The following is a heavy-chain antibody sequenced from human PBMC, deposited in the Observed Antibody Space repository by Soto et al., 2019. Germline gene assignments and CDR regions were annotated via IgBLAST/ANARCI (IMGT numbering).Heavy chain of an antibody. J-gene: IGHJ5*02. CDR2: ISYDGSHE. CDR3: ANDSGEPQDPPLHNYFDP. Sequence: QVHLVESGGGVVQPGKSLRLSCAASGLTFSNYGFHWVRQAPGKGLEWVAVISYDGSHEFYTDCVKGRFTISRDKSKNTVSLQRNLLGPEDTAVYYCANDSGEPQDPPLHNYFDPWGLGTLVTVSS. CDR1: GLTFSNYG. V-gene: IGHV3-30*18. D-gene: IGHD3-10*01.